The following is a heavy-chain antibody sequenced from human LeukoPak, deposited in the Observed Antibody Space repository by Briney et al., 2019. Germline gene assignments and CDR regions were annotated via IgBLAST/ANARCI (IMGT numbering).Heavy chain of an antibody. CDR1: GGSISSYY. J-gene: IGHJ5*02. CDR2: IYYSGST. CDR3: ARFVGMATIT. Sequence: PSETLSLTRTVSGGSISSYYWSWIRQPPGKGLEWIGYIYYSGSTNYNPSLKSRVTISVDTSKNQFSLKLSSVTAADTAVYYCARFVGMATITWGQGTLVTVSS. V-gene: IGHV4-59*01. D-gene: IGHD5-24*01.